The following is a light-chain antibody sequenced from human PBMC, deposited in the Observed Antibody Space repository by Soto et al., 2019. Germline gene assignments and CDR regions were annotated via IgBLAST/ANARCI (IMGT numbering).Light chain of an antibody. CDR1: QSVAANY. J-gene: IGKJ3*01. Sequence: VLLTQSPVAHSLSPGERSTRSCRASQSVAANYLAWYQQKRGQAPRLLIYGASSRATGIPDRFSGSGSGTELTITISRMEPEDFSVYYCNKYGTANLTFGPGTKADIK. V-gene: IGKV3-20*01. CDR2: GAS. CDR3: NKYGTANLT.